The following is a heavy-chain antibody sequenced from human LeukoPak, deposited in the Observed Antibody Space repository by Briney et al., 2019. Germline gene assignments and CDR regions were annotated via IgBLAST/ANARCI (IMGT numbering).Heavy chain of an antibody. CDR2: INPNRGGT. CDR3: ARDNSVEDTAWWFDP. J-gene: IGHJ5*02. Sequence: GASVKVSCKASGYIFTDYYMHWVRQAPGQGLEWIGWINPNRGGTKYAQKFQGRVTMTRDTSSSTAYMELSRLRSDDTAVYYCARDNSVEDTAWWFDPWGQGTLVTVSS. V-gene: IGHV1-2*02. D-gene: IGHD4-23*01. CDR1: GYIFTDYY.